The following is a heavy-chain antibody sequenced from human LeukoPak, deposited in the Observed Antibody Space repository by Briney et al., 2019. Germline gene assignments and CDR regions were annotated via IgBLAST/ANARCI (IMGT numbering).Heavy chain of an antibody. V-gene: IGHV3-64D*09. J-gene: IGHJ4*02. Sequence: QPGGSLRLSCSASGFTFSSFVMHWVRQAPGKGLEYVSAITNGGITYYADSVKGRFTISRDNSKNTLYLQMSSLRAEDTAVYFCAGETYFNNWGQGTLVTVSS. CDR1: GFTFSSFV. CDR3: AGETYFNN. CDR2: ITNGGIT.